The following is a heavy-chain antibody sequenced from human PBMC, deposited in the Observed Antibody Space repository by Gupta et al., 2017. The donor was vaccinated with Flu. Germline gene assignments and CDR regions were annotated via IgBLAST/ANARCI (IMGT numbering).Heavy chain of an antibody. J-gene: IGHJ5*02. Sequence: QVQLQESGPGLVKPSRTLSLTCTVSNGSFDSNRYHWDWIRHSPGKGLEWLGYIFSHGAASYNPALKSRLTFSVDTSQNQFSLGLESVTAADTAIYYCARGALLNGDPHRLRPNWFDPWGQGVRVTVTS. CDR2: IFSHGAA. V-gene: IGHV4-31*03. CDR3: ARGALLNGDPHRLRPNWFDP. CDR1: NGSFDSNRYH. D-gene: IGHD4-17*01.